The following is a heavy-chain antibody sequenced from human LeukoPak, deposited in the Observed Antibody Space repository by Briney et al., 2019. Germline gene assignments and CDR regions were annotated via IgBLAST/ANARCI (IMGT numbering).Heavy chain of an antibody. V-gene: IGHV1-46*01. CDR2: INPSSGTT. J-gene: IGHJ4*02. CDR1: GYTFTNFY. CDR3: ARTMADGGTNY. Sequence: SVKVSCTASGYTFTNFYIHWVRQAPGQGLVWMGRINPSSGTTDYTQKFQGRVTMTRDTSTSTVYMELSSLTSEDTAVYYCARTMADGGTNYWGQGALVTVSS. D-gene: IGHD2-15*01.